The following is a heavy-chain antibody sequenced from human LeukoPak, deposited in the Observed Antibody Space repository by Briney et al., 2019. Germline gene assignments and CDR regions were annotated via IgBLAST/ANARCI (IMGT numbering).Heavy chain of an antibody. CDR3: ARGPSSNWSGLDF. CDR2: ISPTGSTT. CDR1: GFSFSGHW. V-gene: IGHV3-74*01. J-gene: IGHJ4*02. D-gene: IGHD6-13*01. Sequence: GGSLRLSCAASGFSFSGHWVHWARQLPGKGLVWVSRISPTGSTTSYADSVKGRFTVSRDNAKNTLYLQVNNLRAEDMAVYYCARGPSSNWSGLDFWGQGTLLTVSS.